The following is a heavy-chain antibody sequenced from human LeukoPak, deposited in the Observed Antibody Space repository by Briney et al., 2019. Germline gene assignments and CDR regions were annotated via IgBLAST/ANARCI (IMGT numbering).Heavy chain of an antibody. D-gene: IGHD5-24*01. CDR1: GFIFRTYI. CDR2: ISNDGSKK. V-gene: IGHV3-30-3*01. CDR3: ARVAPRDGYNTFDY. Sequence: GGSLRLSCGASGFIFRTYIMHWVRQAPGKGLEWVAFISNDGSKKYYADSVKGRFTISRDNPQNMLYLQMNSLRAEDTAVYYCARVAPRDGYNTFDYWGQGTLVTVSS. J-gene: IGHJ4*02.